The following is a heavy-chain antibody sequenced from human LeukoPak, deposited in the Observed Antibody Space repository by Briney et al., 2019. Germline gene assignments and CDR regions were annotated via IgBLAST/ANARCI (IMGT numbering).Heavy chain of an antibody. CDR1: GYTFTSYY. CDR2: ISPTGGST. V-gene: IGHV1-46*01. J-gene: IGHJ3*02. CDR3: AGGWGGRRRAFDI. Sequence: ASVKVSCKASGYTFTSYYMHWVRQAPGQGLEWMGLISPTGGSTGYAQKFQGRVTMTRDMSTSTVYMELSSLRSEDTAVYYCAGGWGGRRRAFDIWGQGTMVTVSS. D-gene: IGHD7-27*01.